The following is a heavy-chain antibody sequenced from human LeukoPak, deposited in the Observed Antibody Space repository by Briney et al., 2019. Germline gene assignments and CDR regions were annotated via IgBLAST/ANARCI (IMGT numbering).Heavy chain of an antibody. J-gene: IGHJ4*02. V-gene: IGHV3-7*03. CDR1: GFTFSSYW. Sequence: PGGSLRLSCAASGFTFSSYWMSWVRQAPGKGLEWVANIKQDGSEKYYVDSVKGRFTISRDNTKNSLYLQMNSLRAEDTAVYYCATDRAAAGLAPFDYWGQGTLVTVSS. CDR2: IKQDGSEK. D-gene: IGHD6-13*01. CDR3: ATDRAAAGLAPFDY.